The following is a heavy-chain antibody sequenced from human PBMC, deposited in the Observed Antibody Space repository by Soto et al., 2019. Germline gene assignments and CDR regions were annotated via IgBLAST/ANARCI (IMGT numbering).Heavy chain of an antibody. CDR1: GFTVSSNY. J-gene: IGHJ6*02. CDR3: ARYTDRILYGMAV. CDR2: IYSGGST. D-gene: IGHD2-2*02. Sequence: PGGSLRLSCAASGFTVSSNYMSWVRQAPGKGLEWVSVIYSGGSTYYADSVKGRFTISRDNSKNTLYLQMNSLRAEDTAVYYCARYTDRILYGMAVWGQGTTVTVSS. V-gene: IGHV3-53*01.